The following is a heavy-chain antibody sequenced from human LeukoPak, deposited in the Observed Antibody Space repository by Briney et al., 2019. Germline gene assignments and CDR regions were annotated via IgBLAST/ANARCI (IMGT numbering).Heavy chain of an antibody. CDR3: ARASY. CDR1: GFTFSSYW. J-gene: IGHJ4*02. CDR2: IKQDGSEK. V-gene: IGHV3-7*01. Sequence: PGGSLRLSCAAPGFTFSSYWMSWVRQAPGKGLEWVAKIKQDGSEKYYVDSVKGRFTISRDNAKNSLYLQMNSLRAEDTAVYYCARASYWGQGTLVTVSS.